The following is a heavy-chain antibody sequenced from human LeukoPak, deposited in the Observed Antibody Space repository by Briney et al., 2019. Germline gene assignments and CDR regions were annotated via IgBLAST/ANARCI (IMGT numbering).Heavy chain of an antibody. V-gene: IGHV3-9*01. Sequence: PGGSPRLSRAASGPTLVDYAMHWVRPGPGKGLGWVSGISWSSGSIGYADSVKARFTISRDNAKNSLYLQMNSLRAEDTALYYCARNSSGWYHYFDYWGQGTLVTVSS. CDR1: GPTLVDYA. CDR3: ARNSSGWYHYFDY. CDR2: ISWSSGSI. D-gene: IGHD6-19*01. J-gene: IGHJ4*02.